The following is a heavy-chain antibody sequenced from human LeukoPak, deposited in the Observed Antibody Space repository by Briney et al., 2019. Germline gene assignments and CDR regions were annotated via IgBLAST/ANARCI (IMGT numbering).Heavy chain of an antibody. CDR1: GYTFTGYY. Sequence: ASVKVSCKASGYTFTGYYMHWVRQAPGQGPEWVGWINPVSGGTNYAQKFQGRVTMTRDTSITTGYMELSSLRSDDTAVYYCGKGVAAAGTIGYWGQGTLVTVSS. J-gene: IGHJ4*02. D-gene: IGHD6-13*01. CDR2: INPVSGGT. V-gene: IGHV1-2*02. CDR3: GKGVAAAGTIGY.